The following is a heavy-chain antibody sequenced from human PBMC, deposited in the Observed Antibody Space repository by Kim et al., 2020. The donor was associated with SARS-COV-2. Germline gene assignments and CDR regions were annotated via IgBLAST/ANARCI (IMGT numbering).Heavy chain of an antibody. V-gene: IGHV1-2*02. CDR1: GYTFTGYY. J-gene: IGHJ4*02. CDR2: INPNSGGT. Sequence: ASVKVSCKASGYTFTGYYMHWVRQAPGQGLEWMGWINPNSGGTNYAQKFQGRVTMTRDTSISTAYMELSRLRSDDTAVYYCARDPSDYYDSSGYPYYFDYWGQGTLVTVSS. CDR3: ARDPSDYYDSSGYPYYFDY. D-gene: IGHD3-22*01.